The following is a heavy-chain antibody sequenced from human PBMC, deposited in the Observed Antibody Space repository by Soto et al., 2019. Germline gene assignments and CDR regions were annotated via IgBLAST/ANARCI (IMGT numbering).Heavy chain of an antibody. CDR1: GGSISSGGYS. CDR2: IYHSGST. J-gene: IGHJ4*02. CDR3: ARTGGRAYYYDSSGYPFDY. V-gene: IGHV4-61*08. D-gene: IGHD3-22*01. Sequence: PSETLSLTCAVSGGSISSGGYSWSWIRQPPGKGLEWIGYIYHSGSTNYNHSLKSRVTISVDTSKNQFSLKLSSVTAADTAVYYCARTGGRAYYYDSSGYPFDYWGQGTLVTVSS.